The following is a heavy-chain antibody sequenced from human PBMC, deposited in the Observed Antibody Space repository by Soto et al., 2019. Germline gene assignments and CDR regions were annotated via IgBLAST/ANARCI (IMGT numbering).Heavy chain of an antibody. V-gene: IGHV3-72*01. J-gene: IGHJ6*02. Sequence: EVQLVESGGGLVQPGGSLRLSCAASGLIFSDYHMDWVRQAPGKGLEWVGRIRRKANSYTTEYAASVKGRFTMSREDSKNSRYVQLNSLKTEDTAVYYCAMLGGWSGGSNDMDVWGQGTTVTVSS. CDR1: GLIFSDYH. CDR3: AMLGGWSGGSNDMDV. D-gene: IGHD6-19*01. CDR2: IRRKANSYTT.